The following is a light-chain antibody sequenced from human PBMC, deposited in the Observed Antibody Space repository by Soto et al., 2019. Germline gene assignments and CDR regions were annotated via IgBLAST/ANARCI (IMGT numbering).Light chain of an antibody. CDR3: QKYGSSPT. V-gene: IGKV3-20*01. CDR1: QSVSSSY. Sequence: EIVLTQSPGTLSLSPGERYTLSCRASQSVSSSYLAWYQQKPGQAPRLLIYGESSRATGIPDRLSGSGSGTDFPLTISRLQPEDFAVYYCQKYGSSPTVDGGTKVDIK. J-gene: IGKJ4*01. CDR2: GES.